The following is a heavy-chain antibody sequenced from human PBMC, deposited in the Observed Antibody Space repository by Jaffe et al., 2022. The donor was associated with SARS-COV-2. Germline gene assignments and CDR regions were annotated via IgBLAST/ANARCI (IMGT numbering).Heavy chain of an antibody. Sequence: QVQLVESGGGVVQPGRSLRLSCAASGFTFSSYGMHWVRQAPGKGLEWVAVIWYDGSNKYYADSVKGRFTISRDNSKNTLYLQMNSLRAEDTAVYYCARDWGYAAYNWNDVDYWGQGTLVTVSS. D-gene: IGHD1-20*01. J-gene: IGHJ4*02. CDR1: GFTFSSYG. V-gene: IGHV3-33*01. CDR2: IWYDGSNK. CDR3: ARDWGYAAYNWNDVDY.